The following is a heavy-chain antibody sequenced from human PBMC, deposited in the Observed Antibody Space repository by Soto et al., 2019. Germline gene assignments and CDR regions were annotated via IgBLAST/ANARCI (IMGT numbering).Heavy chain of an antibody. CDR1: GFTFSSYG. J-gene: IGHJ6*02. D-gene: IGHD3-9*01. CDR3: ARDRGIDILTGFPSYGMDV. Sequence: SLRLSCAASGFTFSSYGMHWVRQAPGKGLEWVAVIWYDGSNKYYADSVKGRFTISRDNSKNTLYLQMNSLRAEDTAVYYCARDRGIDILTGFPSYGMDVWGQGT. CDR2: IWYDGSNK. V-gene: IGHV3-33*01.